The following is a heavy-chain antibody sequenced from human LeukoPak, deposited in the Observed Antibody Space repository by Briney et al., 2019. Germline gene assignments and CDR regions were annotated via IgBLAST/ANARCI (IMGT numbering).Heavy chain of an antibody. J-gene: IGHJ4*02. D-gene: IGHD1-26*01. CDR3: ARGSFQWELNFDY. Sequence: TGGSLRLSCAASGFTFSSYSMNWVRQAPGKGLEWVSYISSSSSSTIYYADSVKGRFTISRDNAKNSLYLQMNSLRAEDTAVYYCARGSFQWELNFDYWGQGTLVTVSS. CDR1: GFTFSSYS. CDR2: ISSSSSSTI. V-gene: IGHV3-48*01.